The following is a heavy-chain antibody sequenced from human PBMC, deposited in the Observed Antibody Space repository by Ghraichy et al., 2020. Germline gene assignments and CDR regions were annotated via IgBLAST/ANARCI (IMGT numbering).Heavy chain of an antibody. CDR2: ISSSSSYI. V-gene: IGHV3-21*01. CDR1: GFTFSSYS. J-gene: IGHJ3*02. Sequence: GGSLRLSCAASGFTFSSYSMNWVRQAPGKGLEWVSSISSSSSYIYYADSVKGRFTISRDNAKNSLYLQMNSLRAEDTVVYYCASATAAYDAFDIWGQGTMVTVSS. D-gene: IGHD2-15*01. CDR3: ASATAAYDAFDI.